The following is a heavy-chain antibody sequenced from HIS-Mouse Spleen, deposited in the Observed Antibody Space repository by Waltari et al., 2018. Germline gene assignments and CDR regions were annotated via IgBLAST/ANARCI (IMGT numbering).Heavy chain of an antibody. J-gene: IGHJ5*02. Sequence: STIYYADSVKGRFTISRDNAKNSLYLQMNSLRAEDTAVYYCARDLGNWFDPWGQGTMVTVSS. V-gene: IGHV3-48*01. CDR2: STI. CDR3: ARDLGNWFDP.